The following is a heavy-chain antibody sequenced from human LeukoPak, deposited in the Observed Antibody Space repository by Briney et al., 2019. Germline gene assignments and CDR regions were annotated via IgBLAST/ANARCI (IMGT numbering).Heavy chain of an antibody. V-gene: IGHV3-43*02. CDR2: IKADGSGT. J-gene: IGHJ6*02. CDR3: ATWAFYHNLDV. Sequence: GGSLRLSCAASGFNIGPYAMYWVRQGPGRGLEWVSVIKADGSGTFYSDCVRGRFTTSRDNSKNSLYLQMSSLTSVDTALYYCATWAFYHNLDVWGQGTTVAVSS. D-gene: IGHD1-1*01. CDR1: GFNIGPYA.